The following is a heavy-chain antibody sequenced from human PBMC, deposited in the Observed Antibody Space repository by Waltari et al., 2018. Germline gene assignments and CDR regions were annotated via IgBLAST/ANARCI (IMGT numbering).Heavy chain of an antibody. CDR2: IIPIFGTA. V-gene: IGHV1-69*08. CDR3: AIVGATRAFDI. J-gene: IGHJ3*02. D-gene: IGHD1-26*01. CDR1: GGTFSIYT. Sequence: QVQLVQSGAEVKKPGSSVTLSCKASGGTFSIYTITWVRQAPGQGLEWMGRIIPIFGTANYEQRFQDRVTITADKSTNTAYMELSSLRSEDTAVYYCAIVGATRAFDIWGQGTMVTVSS.